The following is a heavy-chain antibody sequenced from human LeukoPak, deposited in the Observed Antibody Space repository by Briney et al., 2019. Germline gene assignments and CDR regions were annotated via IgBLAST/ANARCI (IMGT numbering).Heavy chain of an antibody. CDR3: AKTNVDTAMADAFDI. CDR2: INPSGGST. Sequence: ASVKVSCKASGYTFTSYYMHWVRQAPGQGLEWMGIINPSGGSTSYAQKFQGRVTMTRDMPTSTVYMELSSLRSEDTAVYYCAKTNVDTAMADAFDIWGQGTMVTVSS. CDR1: GYTFTSYY. D-gene: IGHD5-18*01. J-gene: IGHJ3*02. V-gene: IGHV1-46*01.